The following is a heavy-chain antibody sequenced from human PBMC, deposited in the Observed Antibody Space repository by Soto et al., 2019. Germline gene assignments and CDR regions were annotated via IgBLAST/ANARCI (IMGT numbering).Heavy chain of an antibody. CDR2: IKSKTDGGTT. V-gene: IGHV3-15*01. J-gene: IGHJ3*02. CDR3: TTGRYSSSWYLAFDI. Sequence: PGGSLRLSCAASGFTFSNAWMSWVRQAPGKVLEWVGRIKSKTDGGTTDYAAPVKGRFTISRDDSKNTLFLQMNSLKTEDTAVYYCTTGRYSSSWYLAFDIWGQGTMVTVS. D-gene: IGHD6-13*01. CDR1: GFTFSNAW.